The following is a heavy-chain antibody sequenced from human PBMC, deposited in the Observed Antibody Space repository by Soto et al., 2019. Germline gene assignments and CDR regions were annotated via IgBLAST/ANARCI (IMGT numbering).Heavy chain of an antibody. J-gene: IGHJ5*02. CDR3: ATAPETFSPAGYYVNWFDP. CDR2: TYIGGMT. CDR1: GASFTDGSLF. D-gene: IGHD3-22*01. V-gene: IGHV4-39*01. Sequence: KTSETLSLTCTVSGASFTDGSLFWGWIRQSPGKGVEWIASTYIGGMTYYNPSLRSRVTISVDTSKSQFSLRLNSVTAADTAVYCCATAPETFSPAGYYVNWFDPWGHGTLVTVSS.